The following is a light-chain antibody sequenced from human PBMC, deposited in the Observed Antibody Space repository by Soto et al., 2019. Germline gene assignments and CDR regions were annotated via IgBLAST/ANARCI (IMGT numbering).Light chain of an antibody. Sequence: EIVMTQSPATLSVSPGDRAILSCRASQSVSSNLAWYQQKPGQAPRLLMYDASKRATGIPARFSGSGSGTDFTLTISSLEPEDFAVYYCQQRDIWPWTFGQGTKVDIK. J-gene: IGKJ1*01. CDR1: QSVSSN. V-gene: IGKV3-11*01. CDR2: DAS. CDR3: QQRDIWPWT.